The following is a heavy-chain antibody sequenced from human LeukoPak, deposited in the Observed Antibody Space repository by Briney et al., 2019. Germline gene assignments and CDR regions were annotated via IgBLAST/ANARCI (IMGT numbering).Heavy chain of an antibody. CDR1: GGSISSSNYY. CDR2: MYYSGSTYSGST. Sequence: PSETLSLTCTVSGGSISSSNYYWGWIRQPPGKGLEWIGSMYYSGSTYSGSTYYNPSLKSRVTISVDTSQNQFSLKLSSVTAADTAVYYCARIRCGHSGSVCYNHWGLGTLVTVSS. D-gene: IGHD3-9*01. CDR3: ARIRCGHSGSVCYNH. J-gene: IGHJ1*01. V-gene: IGHV4-39*01.